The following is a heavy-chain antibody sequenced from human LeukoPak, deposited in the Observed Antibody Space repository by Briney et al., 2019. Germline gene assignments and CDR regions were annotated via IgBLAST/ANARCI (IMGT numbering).Heavy chain of an antibody. Sequence: ASVKVSCKASGYTFTSYGISWVRQAPGQGLEWMGGIIPIFGTANYAQKFQGRVTITADESTSTAYMELSSLRSEDTAVYYCARVASSSYYYYYYMDVWGKGTTVTVPS. V-gene: IGHV1-69*13. CDR3: ARVASSSYYYYYYMDV. D-gene: IGHD6-6*01. J-gene: IGHJ6*03. CDR1: GYTFTSYG. CDR2: IIPIFGTA.